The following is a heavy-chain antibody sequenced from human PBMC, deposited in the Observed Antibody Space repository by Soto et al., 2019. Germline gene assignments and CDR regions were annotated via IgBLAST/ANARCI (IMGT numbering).Heavy chain of an antibody. D-gene: IGHD3-3*01. CDR1: GGSISSSTYY. CDR2: IYHSGST. CDR3: ARVARDSGVGY. Sequence: SETLSLTCTVSGGSISSSTYYWDWIRQPPGKGLEWIGSIYHSGSTYYNPSLKSRVTISVDTSKNQFSLKLSSVTAADTAVYYCARVARDSGVGYWGQGALVTVSS. J-gene: IGHJ4*02. V-gene: IGHV4-39*07.